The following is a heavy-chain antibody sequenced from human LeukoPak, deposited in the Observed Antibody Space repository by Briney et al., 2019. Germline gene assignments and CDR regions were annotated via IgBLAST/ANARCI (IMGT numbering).Heavy chain of an antibody. Sequence: GGSLRLSCAASGFTFSSYAMHWVRQAPGKGLEWVPVISYDGGNKYYADSVKGRFTISRDNSKNTLYLQMNSLRAEDTAVYYCAREGYYYDSSGYRLGGDAFDIWGQGTMVTVSS. J-gene: IGHJ3*02. CDR2: ISYDGGNK. V-gene: IGHV3-30*04. CDR3: AREGYYYDSSGYRLGGDAFDI. CDR1: GFTFSSYA. D-gene: IGHD3-22*01.